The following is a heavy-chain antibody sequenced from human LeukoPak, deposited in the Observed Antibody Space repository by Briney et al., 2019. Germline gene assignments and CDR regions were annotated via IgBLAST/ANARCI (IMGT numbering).Heavy chain of an antibody. J-gene: IGHJ4*02. CDR2: TYYRSKWYN. D-gene: IGHD3-10*01. CDR1: GDSVSSDSAA. Sequence: SQTLSLTCAISGDSVSSDSAAWNWIRQSPSRGLEWLGRTYYRSKWYNDYAISVKGRITINPDTSRNQFSLQLNSVTPEDTAVYYCARASWYYYATRSQLGYWGQGTLVTVSS. V-gene: IGHV6-1*01. CDR3: ARASWYYYATRSQLGY.